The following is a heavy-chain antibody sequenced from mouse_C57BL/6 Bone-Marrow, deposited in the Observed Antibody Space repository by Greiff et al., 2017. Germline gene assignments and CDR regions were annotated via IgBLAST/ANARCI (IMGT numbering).Heavy chain of an antibody. V-gene: IGHV5-4*01. CDR1: GFTFSSYA. CDR2: ISYGGSYT. Sequence: EVHLVESGGGLVKPGGSLKLSCAASGFTFSSYAMSWVSQTPEKRLEWVATISYGGSYTSYPDNVKGRFTISRDNAKNNLYLQMSHLKSEDTAMYYGYRVSQICDGYYWCFDVWGKGTTVTVSS. D-gene: IGHD2-3*01. CDR3: YRVSQICDGYYWCFDV. J-gene: IGHJ1*03.